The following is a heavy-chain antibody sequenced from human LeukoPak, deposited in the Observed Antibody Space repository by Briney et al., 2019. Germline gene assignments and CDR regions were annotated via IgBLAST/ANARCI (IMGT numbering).Heavy chain of an antibody. D-gene: IGHD3-16*01. CDR1: GFTFSAYW. CDR2: MKQDGREK. Sequence: GGSLRLSCAASGFTFSAYWMAWVRQAPGKGLEWVANMKQDGREKHYVDSVKGRFTISRDNARNSLYLQMNSLRAGDSAVYYCARDDVGALDYWGQGTLVTVSS. CDR3: ARDDVGALDY. V-gene: IGHV3-7*01. J-gene: IGHJ4*02.